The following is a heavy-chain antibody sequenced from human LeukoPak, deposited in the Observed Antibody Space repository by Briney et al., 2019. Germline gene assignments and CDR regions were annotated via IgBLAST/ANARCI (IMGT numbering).Heavy chain of an antibody. CDR1: GFTFSSYW. CDR3: VRDEKSSGWYGSYFPH. V-gene: IGHV3-74*01. D-gene: IGHD6-19*01. Sequence: GGSLRLSCTASGFTFSSYWMHWVRQAPGERLVRVSRINNDGSSTTYADSVKGRFTISRDNAKNTPYLQMNSLRAEDTAVYYCVRDEKSSGWYGSYFPHWGQGTLVTVSS. J-gene: IGHJ1*01. CDR2: INNDGSST.